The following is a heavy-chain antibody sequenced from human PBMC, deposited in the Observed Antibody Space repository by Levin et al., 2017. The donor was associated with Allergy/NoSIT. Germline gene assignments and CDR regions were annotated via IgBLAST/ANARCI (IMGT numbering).Heavy chain of an antibody. V-gene: IGHV4-59*01. CDR2: IYYSGST. Sequence: SETLSLTCTVSGGSISSYYWSWIRQPPGKGLEWIGYIYYSGSTNYNPSLKSRVTISVDTSKNQFSLKLSSVTAADTAVYYCAREGYSSSWYYYFDYWGQGTLVTVSS. J-gene: IGHJ4*02. CDR3: AREGYSSSWYYYFDY. D-gene: IGHD6-13*01. CDR1: GGSISSYY.